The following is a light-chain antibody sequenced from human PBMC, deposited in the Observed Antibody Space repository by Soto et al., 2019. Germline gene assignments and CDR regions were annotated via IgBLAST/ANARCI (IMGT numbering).Light chain of an antibody. J-gene: IGLJ2*01. CDR1: SSDVGGYNY. CDR2: DVS. Sequence: QSALTQPASVSGSPGQSITISCTGTSSDVGGYNYVSWYQQHPGKAPKLMIYDVSNRPTGVSNRFSGSKSGNTASLTICGLQAEDEDDYYCSSYTSSSTLVFGGGTKLTVL. V-gene: IGLV2-14*01. CDR3: SSYTSSSTLV.